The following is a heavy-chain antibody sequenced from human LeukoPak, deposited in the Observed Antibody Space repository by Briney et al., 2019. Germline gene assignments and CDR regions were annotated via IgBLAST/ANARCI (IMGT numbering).Heavy chain of an antibody. CDR2: IIPIFGTA. D-gene: IGHD2-2*01. Sequence: ASVKVSCKASGGTFSSYAISWVRQAPGQGLEWMGGIIPIFGTANYAQKFQGRVTITADESTSTAYMELSSLRSEDTAVYYCARAAATQAGIVVVPAAEGGYYYYMDVWGKGTTVTVSS. CDR3: ARAAATQAGIVVVPAAEGGYYYYMDV. V-gene: IGHV1-69*13. J-gene: IGHJ6*03. CDR1: GGTFSSYA.